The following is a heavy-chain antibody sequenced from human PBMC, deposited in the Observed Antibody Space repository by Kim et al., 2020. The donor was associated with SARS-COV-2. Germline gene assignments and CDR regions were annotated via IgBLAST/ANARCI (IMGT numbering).Heavy chain of an antibody. Sequence: GGSLRLSCAASGFTFSSYAMSWVRQAPGKGLEWVSAISGSGGSTYYADSVKGRFTISRDNSKNTLYLQMNSPRAEDTAVYYCAKSGYSSSWYPGGYFDYWGQGTLVTVSS. J-gene: IGHJ4*02. D-gene: IGHD6-13*01. CDR1: GFTFSSYA. CDR3: AKSGYSSSWYPGGYFDY. V-gene: IGHV3-23*01. CDR2: ISGSGGST.